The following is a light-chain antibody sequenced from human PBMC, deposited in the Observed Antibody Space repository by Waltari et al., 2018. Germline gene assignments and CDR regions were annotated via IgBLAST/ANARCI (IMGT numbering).Light chain of an antibody. Sequence: VISMTQSPSFLSASTGDRVTISCRVSQDIGSSLACYQQKPGKAPDLLIFAASTLKSGVPSRFSGSGSGTDFTLTISRMQSEDCATYYCQQYLTFPYTFGQGTKLEI. CDR3: QQYLTFPYT. CDR2: AAS. V-gene: IGKV1D-8*01. J-gene: IGKJ2*01. CDR1: QDIGSS.